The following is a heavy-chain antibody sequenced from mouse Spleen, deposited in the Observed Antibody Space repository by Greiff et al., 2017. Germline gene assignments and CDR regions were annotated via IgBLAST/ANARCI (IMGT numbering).Heavy chain of an antibody. J-gene: IGHJ2*01. D-gene: IGHD2-14*01. V-gene: IGHV1-80*01. CDR2: IYPGDGDT. Sequence: VKLMESGAELVRPGSSVKISCKASGYAFSSYWMNWVKQRPGQGLEWIGQIYPGDGDTNYNGKFKGKATLTADKSSSTAYMQLSSLTSEDSAVYFCARLVDRYFDYWGQGTTLTVSS. CDR3: ARLVDRYFDY. CDR1: GYAFSSYW.